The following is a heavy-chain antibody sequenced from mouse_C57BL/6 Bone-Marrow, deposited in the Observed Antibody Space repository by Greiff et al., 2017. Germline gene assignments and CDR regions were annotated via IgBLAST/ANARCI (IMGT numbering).Heavy chain of an antibody. Sequence: EVKLMESGPELVKPGASVKISCKASGYSFTGYYMNWVKQSPEKSLEWIGEINPSTGGTTYNQKFKAKATLTVDKSSSTAYMQLKSLTSEDSAVYYCARTHYYGSSYWYFDVWGTGTTVTVSS. CDR2: INPSTGGT. J-gene: IGHJ1*03. D-gene: IGHD1-1*01. V-gene: IGHV1-42*01. CDR3: ARTHYYGSSYWYFDV. CDR1: GYSFTGYY.